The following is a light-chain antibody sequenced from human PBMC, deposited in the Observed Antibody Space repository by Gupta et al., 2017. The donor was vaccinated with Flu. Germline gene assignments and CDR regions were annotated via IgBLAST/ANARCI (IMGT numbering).Light chain of an antibody. V-gene: IGKV1-39*01. J-gene: IGKJ2*01. CDR2: AAS. Sequence: IQMTQSPSSLSASGGDRVTITCRASQSISSYLHWYQQKPGKAPKLLIYAASSLQSGVPSRFSGSGSGTDFTLTISRLQPEDFATYYCQQSYSTPPNFGQGTKVEIK. CDR3: QQSYSTPPN. CDR1: QSISSY.